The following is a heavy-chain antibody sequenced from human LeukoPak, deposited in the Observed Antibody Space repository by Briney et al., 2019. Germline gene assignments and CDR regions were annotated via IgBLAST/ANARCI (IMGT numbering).Heavy chain of an antibody. J-gene: IGHJ3*02. Sequence: TLSHTCAVSVGSISNGVYSWSWIRQPPGKGLEWIVYIYHSGSTYYNPSLKSRVTISVDRTKNQSSLKLSSVTAADTAVYYCARASITMVRGDGAFDIWGQGTMVTVSS. CDR2: IYHSGST. V-gene: IGHV4-30-2*01. D-gene: IGHD3-10*01. CDR3: ARASITMVRGDGAFDI. CDR1: VGSISNGVYS.